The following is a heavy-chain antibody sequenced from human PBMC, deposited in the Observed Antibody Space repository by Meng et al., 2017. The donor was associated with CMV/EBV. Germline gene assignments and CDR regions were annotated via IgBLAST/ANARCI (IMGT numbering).Heavy chain of an antibody. J-gene: IGHJ4*02. D-gene: IGHD3-10*01. CDR1: GYTFTSYY. CDR3: ARSELWFGEVLDY. V-gene: IGHV1-46*01. Sequence: CKASGYTFTSYYMHWVRQAPGQGLEWMGIINPSGGSTSYAQKFQGRVTMTRDTSTSTVYMELSILRSEDTAVYYCARSELWFGEVLDYWGQGTLVTVSS. CDR2: INPSGGST.